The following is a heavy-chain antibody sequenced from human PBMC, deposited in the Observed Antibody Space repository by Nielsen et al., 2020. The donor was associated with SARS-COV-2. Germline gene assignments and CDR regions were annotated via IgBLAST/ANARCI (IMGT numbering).Heavy chain of an antibody. CDR3: AKDSLGMDV. Sequence: SLKISCAASGFTFTNHSLHWVRQAPGKGLEWVSGISWNSGSKGYADSVKGRFTISRDNAKNSLYLQMNSLRAEDTALYYCAKDSLGMDVWGQGTTVTVSS. J-gene: IGHJ6*02. CDR2: ISWNSGSK. V-gene: IGHV3-9*01. CDR1: GFTFTNHS. D-gene: IGHD3-16*01.